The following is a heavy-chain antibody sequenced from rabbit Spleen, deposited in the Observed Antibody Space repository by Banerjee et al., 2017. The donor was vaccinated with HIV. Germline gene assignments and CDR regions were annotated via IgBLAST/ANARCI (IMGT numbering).Heavy chain of an antibody. J-gene: IGHJ4*01. CDR1: GFSFSNKAV. V-gene: IGHV1S45*01. CDR3: ARDMDGYGDYIDGYFNL. Sequence: QEQLEESGGGLVQPGGSLKLSCTASGFSFSNKAVMCWVRQAPGKGLEWIACINAITGKAVYASWAKGRFTISKTSSTTVTLQMTSLTAADTATYFCARDMDGYGDYIDGYFNLWGPGTLVTVS. CDR2: INAITGKA. D-gene: IGHD2-1*01.